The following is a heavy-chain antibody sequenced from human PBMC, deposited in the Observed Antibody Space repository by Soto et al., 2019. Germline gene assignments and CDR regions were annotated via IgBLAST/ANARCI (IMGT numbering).Heavy chain of an antibody. J-gene: IGHJ4*02. Sequence: GGSLRLSCAASGFTFSSYAMSWVRQAPGKGLEWVSAISGSGGSTYYADSVKGRFTISRDNAKNSLYLQMNSLRDEDTAVYYCARDGDHYDSSGYYPYYFDYWGQGTLVTVSS. D-gene: IGHD3-22*01. V-gene: IGHV3-23*01. CDR1: GFTFSSYA. CDR3: ARDGDHYDSSGYYPYYFDY. CDR2: ISGSGGST.